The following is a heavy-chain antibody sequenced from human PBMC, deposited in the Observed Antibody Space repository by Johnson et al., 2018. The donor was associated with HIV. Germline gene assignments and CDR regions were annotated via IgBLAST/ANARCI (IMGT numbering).Heavy chain of an antibody. CDR2: IYSGGST. CDR3: TTDGYGGYSYGYGAFDI. V-gene: IGHV3-66*01. J-gene: IGHJ3*02. Sequence: EVQLVESGGGLVQPGGSLRLSCAASGFTVSSNYMSWVRQAPGKGLEWVAVIYSGGSTYYADSVKGRFTISRDDSKNTLYLQMNSLKTEDTAVYYCTTDGYGGYSYGYGAFDIWGQGTMVTVSS. CDR1: GFTVSSNY. D-gene: IGHD5-18*01.